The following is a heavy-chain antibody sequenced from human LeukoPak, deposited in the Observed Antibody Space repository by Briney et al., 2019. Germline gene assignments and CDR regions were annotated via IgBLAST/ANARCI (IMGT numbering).Heavy chain of an antibody. CDR2: IYYSGST. J-gene: IGHJ3*02. Sequence: PGGSLRLSCAASGFTFSSYSMNWVRQPPGKGLEWIGSIYYSGSTYYNPSLKSRLTISVDTSKNQFSLKLRSVTATDTAVYYCARRGIGYCSSSSCPNAFDIWGQGTMVTVSS. CDR1: GFTFSSYSMN. CDR3: ARRGIGYCSSSSCPNAFDI. D-gene: IGHD2-2*01. V-gene: IGHV4-39*01.